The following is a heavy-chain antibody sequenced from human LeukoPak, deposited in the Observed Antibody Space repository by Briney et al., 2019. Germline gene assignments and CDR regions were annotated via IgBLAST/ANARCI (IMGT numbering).Heavy chain of an antibody. CDR3: TRETDENSY. V-gene: IGHV3-21*05. CDR2: ISSSSSYT. CDR1: GFTFSIYE. Sequence: GGSLRLSCAGPGFTFSIYEMRRVRQAPEEGVEWVSYISSSSSYTYYADSVKGRFTISRDNAKNSLYLQMNSLRAEDTAVYYCTRETDENSYWGQGTLVTVSS. D-gene: IGHD4-23*01. J-gene: IGHJ4*02.